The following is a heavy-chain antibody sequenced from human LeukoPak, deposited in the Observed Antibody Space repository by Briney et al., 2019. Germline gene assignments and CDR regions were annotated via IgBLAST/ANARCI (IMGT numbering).Heavy chain of an antibody. V-gene: IGHV3-48*04. CDR2: ISSSSSTI. CDR1: GFTFSSYS. CDR3: AREGEWELLDY. D-gene: IGHD1-26*01. Sequence: PGGSLRLSCAASGFTFSSYSMNWVRQAPGKGLEWVSYISSSSSTIYYADSVKGRFTISRDNAKNSLYLQMNSLRAEDTAVYYCAREGEWELLDYWGQGTLVTVSS. J-gene: IGHJ4*02.